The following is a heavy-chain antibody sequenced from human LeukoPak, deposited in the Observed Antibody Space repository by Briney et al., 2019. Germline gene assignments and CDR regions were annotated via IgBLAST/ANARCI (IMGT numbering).Heavy chain of an antibody. CDR1: GYSFTTYA. D-gene: IGHD6-25*01. V-gene: IGHV7-4-1*02. CDR3: ARVLAAEYYYYYYYMDV. Sequence: ASVKVSCKASGYSFTTYAMNWLRQAPGQGLEWMGWINPNTGDPTYAPGFTGRFVFSLDTSVSTAYLQISSLKAEDTAVYYCARVLAAEYYYYYYYMDVWGKGTTVTVSS. J-gene: IGHJ6*03. CDR2: INPNTGDP.